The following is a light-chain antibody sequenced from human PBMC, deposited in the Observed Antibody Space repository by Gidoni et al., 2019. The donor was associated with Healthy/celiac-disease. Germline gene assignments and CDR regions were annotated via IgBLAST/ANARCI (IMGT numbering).Light chain of an antibody. CDR3: QQSYSTPAT. CDR1: QSISSY. V-gene: IGKV1-39*01. CDR2: AAS. Sequence: DIQMTQSPSSLSASVGDRVTTTCRASQSISSYLNWYQQKPGKAPKLLIYAASSLQSGVPSRFSGSGSGTDFTLTISSLQPEDFATYYCQQSYSTPATFGGGTKVEIK. J-gene: IGKJ4*01.